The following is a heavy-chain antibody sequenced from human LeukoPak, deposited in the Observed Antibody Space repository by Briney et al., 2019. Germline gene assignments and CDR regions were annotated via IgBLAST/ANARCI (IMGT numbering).Heavy chain of an antibody. CDR3: AREGGEPLRRGMDV. V-gene: IGHV4-4*07. Sequence: SETLSLTCTVSGGSISTYHWSWIRQPAGKGLEWIGRIYTSGSTNYNPSLKSRVTMSVDTSKNQFSLKLSSVTAADTAVFYCAREGGEPLRRGMDVWGQGTTVTVSS. D-gene: IGHD1-26*01. J-gene: IGHJ6*02. CDR1: GGSISTYH. CDR2: IYTSGST.